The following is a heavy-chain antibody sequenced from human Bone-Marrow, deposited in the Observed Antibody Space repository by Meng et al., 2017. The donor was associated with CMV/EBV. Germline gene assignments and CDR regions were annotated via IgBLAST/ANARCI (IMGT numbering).Heavy chain of an antibody. CDR3: ARGVATGWFDP. J-gene: IGHJ5*02. V-gene: IGHV4-34*01. Sequence: SETLSLTCAVYGGSFSGYYWSWIRQPPGKGLEWIGEINHSGSTNYNPSLKSRVTISVDTSKNQFSLKLSSVTAADTAVYYCARGVATGWFDPWGQGTLVTSYS. D-gene: IGHD5-12*01. CDR1: GGSFSGYY. CDR2: INHSGST.